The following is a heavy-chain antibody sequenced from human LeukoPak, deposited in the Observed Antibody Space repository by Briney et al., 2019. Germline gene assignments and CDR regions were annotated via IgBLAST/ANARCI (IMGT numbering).Heavy chain of an antibody. CDR3: ARLFKVVPAAIHT. D-gene: IGHD2-2*01. Sequence: PGGSLRLSCAASGFTVSSNYMSWVRQAPGKGLEWGSVICSGGRAYYADSVKGRFTISRDNSKNTLYLQMNSLRAEDTAVYYCARLFKVVPAAIHTWGQGTLVTVSS. J-gene: IGHJ5*02. CDR2: ICSGGRA. V-gene: IGHV3-53*01. CDR1: GFTVSSNY.